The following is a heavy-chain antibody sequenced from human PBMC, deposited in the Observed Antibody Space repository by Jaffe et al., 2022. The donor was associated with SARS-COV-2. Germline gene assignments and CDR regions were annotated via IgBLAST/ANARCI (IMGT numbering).Heavy chain of an antibody. Sequence: QLQLQESGPGLVKPSETLSLTCTVSGGSISSSSYYWGWIRQPPGKGLEWIGSIYYSGSTYYNPSLKSRVTISVDTSKNQFSLKLSSVTAADTAVYYCALPMGYYGMDVWGQGTTVTVSS. V-gene: IGHV4-39*01. CDR2: IYYSGST. D-gene: IGHD3-16*01. CDR3: ALPMGYYGMDV. CDR1: GGSISSSSYY. J-gene: IGHJ6*02.